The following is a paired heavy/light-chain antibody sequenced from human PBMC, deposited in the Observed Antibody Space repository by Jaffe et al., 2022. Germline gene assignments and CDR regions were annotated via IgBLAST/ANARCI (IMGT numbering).Heavy chain of an antibody. Sequence: EVQLVESGGGLVKVGGSLRLSCEVSGFTFSSDTMNWVRQAPGKGLEWVSSISASGAYTYYADSVRGRFTISGDSAKNSLYLQMNSLRAEDTAVYYCARGTDCSGGSWGQGTLVTVSS. J-gene: IGHJ5*02. CDR1: GFTFSSDT. V-gene: IGHV3-21*01. D-gene: IGHD2-15*01. CDR2: ISASGAYT. CDR3: ARGTDCSGGS.
Light chain of an antibody. Sequence: DIQMTQSPSAMSASVGDRVTITCRASQDITTYLAWFQQKPGKVPKRLMYASSRLQSGVPSRFSGSGSGTEFTLTISSLQPEDFATYYCLQHNTYPRTFGQGTKVEIK. V-gene: IGKV1-17*03. J-gene: IGKJ1*01. CDR2: ASS. CDR1: QDITTY. CDR3: LQHNTYPRT.